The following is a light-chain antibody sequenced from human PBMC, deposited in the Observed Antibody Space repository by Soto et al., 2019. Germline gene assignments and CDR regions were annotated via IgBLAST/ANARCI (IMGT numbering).Light chain of an antibody. CDR2: AAS. J-gene: IGKJ1*01. V-gene: IGKV1-39*01. CDR3: QQSYNTPRT. CDR1: QTIGNY. Sequence: DIQMTQAPSSLPASVGDRVSITCRASQTIGNYLNWYQQRPGKAPNLLISAASTLQSGVPSRFSGSGSGTDFNLTITSLQPEDFATYYCQQSYNTPRTFGQGTKVEIK.